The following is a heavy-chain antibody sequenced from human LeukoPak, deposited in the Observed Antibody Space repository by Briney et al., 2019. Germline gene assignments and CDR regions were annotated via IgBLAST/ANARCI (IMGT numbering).Heavy chain of an antibody. J-gene: IGHJ4*02. D-gene: IGHD2-15*01. CDR2: ISGSGGST. Sequence: PGRSLRLSCAASGFTFSTYGMHWVRQAPGKGLEWVSAISGSGGSTYYADSVKGRFTISRDNSKNTLYLQMNSLRAEDTAVYYCAKGQVVVAANSPVYFDYWGQGTLVTVSS. CDR3: AKGQVVVAANSPVYFDY. CDR1: GFTFSTYG. V-gene: IGHV3-23*01.